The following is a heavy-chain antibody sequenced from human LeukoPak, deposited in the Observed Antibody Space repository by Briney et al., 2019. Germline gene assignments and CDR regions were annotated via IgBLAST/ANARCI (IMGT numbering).Heavy chain of an antibody. Sequence: GGSLRLSCAASGFTFSSYGMHWVRQAPGKGLEWVAAISYDGSNKYYADSVKGRFTISRDNSKNTLYLQMNSLRAEDTAVYYCASLSYDSSGYFNPPFDYWGQGTLVTVSS. CDR2: ISYDGSNK. J-gene: IGHJ4*02. D-gene: IGHD3-22*01. CDR3: ASLSYDSSGYFNPPFDY. CDR1: GFTFSSYG. V-gene: IGHV3-30*03.